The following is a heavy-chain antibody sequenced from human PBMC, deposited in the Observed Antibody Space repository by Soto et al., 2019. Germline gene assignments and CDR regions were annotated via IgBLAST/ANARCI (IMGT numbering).Heavy chain of an antibody. J-gene: IGHJ3*01. V-gene: IGHV3-30*18. D-gene: IGHD3-10*01. CDR3: AKTSGFDAFHF. Sequence: PGGSLRLSCAASGFTFSSYAMSWVRQAPGKGLEWAASISFDGSDKHYADSVKGRFTISRDNSKNTLDLQMNSLRVEDTAVYYCAKTSGFDAFHFWGQGTMVTVSS. CDR1: GFTFSSYA. CDR2: ISFDGSDK.